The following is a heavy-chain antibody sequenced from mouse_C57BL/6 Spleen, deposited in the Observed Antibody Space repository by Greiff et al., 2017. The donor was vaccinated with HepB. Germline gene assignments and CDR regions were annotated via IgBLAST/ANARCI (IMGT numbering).Heavy chain of an antibody. J-gene: IGHJ3*01. CDR1: GFNIKDDY. CDR2: IDPENGDT. CDR3: TFLRFAY. V-gene: IGHV14-4*01. Sequence: DVKLVESGAELVRPGASVKLSCTASGFNIKDDYMHWVKQRPEQGLEWIGWIDPENGDTEYASKFQGKATITADTSSNTAYLQLSSLTSEDTAVYYCTFLRFAYWGQGTLVTVSA.